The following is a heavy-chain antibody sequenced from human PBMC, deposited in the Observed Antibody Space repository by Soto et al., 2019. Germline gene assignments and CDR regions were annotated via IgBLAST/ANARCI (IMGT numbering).Heavy chain of an antibody. CDR1: GYSFTSLD. D-gene: IGHD1-26*01. CDR2: MEPSTGRT. Sequence: QVQLVQSGAEVREPGASVKVSCKASGYSFTSLDINWVRQTAGQGLEWMGWMEPSTGRTGYAQKFQGRVNMTRDTSINTAYMELTTLTSDDTAVYYCARGVSAGVDYWGQGTLVIVSS. CDR3: ARGVSAGVDY. V-gene: IGHV1-8*01. J-gene: IGHJ4*02.